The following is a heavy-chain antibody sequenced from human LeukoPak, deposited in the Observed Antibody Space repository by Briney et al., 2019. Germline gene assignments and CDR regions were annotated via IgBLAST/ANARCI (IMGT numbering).Heavy chain of an antibody. D-gene: IGHD6-13*01. CDR2: ISYDGSNK. J-gene: IGHJ4*02. CDR1: GFTCSSYA. V-gene: IGHV3-30*01. Sequence: GRSLRLSCAASGFTCSSYAMHWVRQAPGKGLEWVAVISYDGSNKYYADSVKGRFTISRDNSKNTPYLQMNSLRAEDTAVYYCARDLVIAAAGTKYFDYWGQGTLVTVSS. CDR3: ARDLVIAAAGTKYFDY.